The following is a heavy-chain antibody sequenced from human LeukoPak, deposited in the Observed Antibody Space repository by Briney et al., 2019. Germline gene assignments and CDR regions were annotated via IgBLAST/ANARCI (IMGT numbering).Heavy chain of an antibody. CDR2: MDPSGSQK. CDR1: QFTFNGSW. CDR3: AIWTSGNY. J-gene: IGHJ4*02. V-gene: IGHV3-7*01. Sequence: GGPLRLSCADSQFTFNGSWMNWVRQAPGKGLEWVANMDPSGSQKRYVDSVRGRFTISKDNPGASLYLDMHSLRAEDTAIYYCAIWTSGNYWGQGTLVTVSS. D-gene: IGHD1-1*01.